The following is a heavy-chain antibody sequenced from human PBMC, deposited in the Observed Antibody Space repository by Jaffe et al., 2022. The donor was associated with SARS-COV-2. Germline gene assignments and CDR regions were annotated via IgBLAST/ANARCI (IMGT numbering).Heavy chain of an antibody. CDR2: INHSGST. CDR1: GGSFSGYY. V-gene: IGHV4-34*01. Sequence: QVQLQQWGAGLLKPSETLSLTCAVYGGSFSGYYWSWIRQPPGKGLEWIGEINHSGSTNYNPSLKSRVTISVDTSKNQFSLKLSSVTAADTAVYYCARGHSSGWYKGRTFDYWGQGTLVTVSS. CDR3: ARGHSSGWYKGRTFDY. J-gene: IGHJ4*02. D-gene: IGHD6-19*01.